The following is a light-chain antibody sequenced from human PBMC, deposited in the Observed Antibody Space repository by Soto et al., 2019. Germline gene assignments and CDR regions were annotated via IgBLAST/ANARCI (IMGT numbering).Light chain of an antibody. J-gene: IGLJ3*02. CDR3: AAWDDSLSGPV. CDR1: SSNIGRNT. V-gene: IGLV1-44*01. CDR2: GNN. Sequence: QSVLTQPPSASGTPGQRVTISCSGSSSNIGRNTVNWYQQFPGTAPKLLIYGNNQRPSGVPDRSYGSKSGTSASLAISGLQSEDEADYYCAAWDDSLSGPVFGGGTKLTVL.